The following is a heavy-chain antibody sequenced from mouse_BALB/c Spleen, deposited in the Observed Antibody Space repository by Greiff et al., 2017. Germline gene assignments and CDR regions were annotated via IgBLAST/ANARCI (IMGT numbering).Heavy chain of an antibody. CDR3: ARYSLWDGYAMDY. J-gene: IGHJ4*01. CDR2: ISSGSSTI. Sequence: EVQRVESGGGLVQPGGSRKLSCAASGFTFSSFGMHWVRQAPEKGLEWVAYISSGSSTIYYADTVKGRFTISRDNPKNTLFLQMTSLRSEDTAMYYCARYSLWDGYAMDYWGQGTSVTVSS. CDR1: GFTFSSFG. D-gene: IGHD4-1*01. V-gene: IGHV5-17*02.